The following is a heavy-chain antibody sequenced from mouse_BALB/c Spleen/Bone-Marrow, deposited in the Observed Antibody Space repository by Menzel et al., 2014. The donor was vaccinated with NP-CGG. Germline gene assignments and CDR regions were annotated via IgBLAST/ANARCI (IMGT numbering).Heavy chain of an antibody. D-gene: IGHD1-2*01. CDR3: ARKDYFGYAAMDY. Sequence: EVKLVESGGGLVQPGGSRKLSCAASGFTFSSLGMHWVRQAPEKGLEWVAYISGGSSIIYYADTVKGRFTISRDNPKNTLSLQMTSLRSEDTAIYYCARKDYFGYAAMDYWGQGTSDTVSS. CDR2: ISGGSSII. V-gene: IGHV5-17*02. J-gene: IGHJ4*01. CDR1: GFTFSSLG.